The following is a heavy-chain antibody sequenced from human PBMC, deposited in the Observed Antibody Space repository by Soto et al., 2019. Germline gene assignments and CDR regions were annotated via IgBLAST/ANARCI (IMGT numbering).Heavy chain of an antibody. J-gene: IGHJ6*02. CDR3: ARLKKIGSTTHYYYYYGMDV. CDR2: IHHSGST. Sequence: ETLTLSGIVYGGSFSGYYWSGIRQPPGKGLEWIGEIHHSGSTNYSPSLESRVTISIDTSKNQLSLNLNSVTAADTAVYYGARLKKIGSTTHYYYYYGMDVWGQGATVTVSS. D-gene: IGHD1-1*01. V-gene: IGHV4-34*01. CDR1: GGSFSGYY.